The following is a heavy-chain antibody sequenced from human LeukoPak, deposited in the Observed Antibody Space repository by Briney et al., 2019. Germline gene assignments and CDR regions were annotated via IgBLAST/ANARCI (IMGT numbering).Heavy chain of an antibody. CDR1: GGTFTSYD. CDR2: MNPNSGHT. D-gene: IGHD3-10*01. Sequence: ASVKVSCKASGGTFTSYDINWVRQATGQGLEWVGWMNPNSGHTGYAQKFQGRVTMTRNTSISTAYMELSSLRSEDTAVYYCARDTQGVRGLIRDPDYWGQGTLVSVSS. J-gene: IGHJ4*02. V-gene: IGHV1-8*01. CDR3: ARDTQGVRGLIRDPDY.